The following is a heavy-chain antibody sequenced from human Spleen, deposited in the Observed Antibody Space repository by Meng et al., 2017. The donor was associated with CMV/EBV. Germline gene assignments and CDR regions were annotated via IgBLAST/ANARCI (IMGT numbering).Heavy chain of an antibody. V-gene: IGHV3-66*04. J-gene: IGHJ6*02. CDR2: IYSGGGT. Sequence: GESLKISCAGSGISVRSNYMSWVRQAPGRGLEWVSVIYSGGGTYYADSVKGRFTVSRDTFKNTLYLQMNSLRAEDTALYYCARQNRITIFGVVHYGMDVWGQGTTVTVSS. CDR1: GISVRSNY. D-gene: IGHD3-3*01. CDR3: ARQNRITIFGVVHYGMDV.